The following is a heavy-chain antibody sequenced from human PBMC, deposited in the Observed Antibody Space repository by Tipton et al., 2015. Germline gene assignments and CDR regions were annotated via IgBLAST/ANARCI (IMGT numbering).Heavy chain of an antibody. CDR2: INHAGDT. D-gene: IGHD1-26*01. CDR1: GYSISRGYN. V-gene: IGHV4-38-2*01. Sequence: TLSLTCAVSGYSISRGYNWSWIRQAPGKGLEWIGAINHAGDTYYRPSLKSRATISVDTSKNQFSLMLSSVTAADTAIYYCARSEVGDFDSWGQGTLVTVSS. J-gene: IGHJ4*02. CDR3: ARSEVGDFDS.